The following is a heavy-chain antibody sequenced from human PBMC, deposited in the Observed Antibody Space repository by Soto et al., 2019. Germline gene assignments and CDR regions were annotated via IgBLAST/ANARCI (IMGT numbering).Heavy chain of an antibody. V-gene: IGHV1-18*01. J-gene: IGHJ4*02. Sequence: QIQLLQSGAEVKKPGASVKVTCKASGYTFRNFGISWVRHAPGQGLEWMGWISAYNANPNYAQKLQGRLTMTADTSPSTAYMELRSLRSDDTAVYYCARENSYFDYWGQGTLVTVSS. CDR2: ISAYNANP. CDR1: GYTFRNFG. CDR3: ARENSYFDY.